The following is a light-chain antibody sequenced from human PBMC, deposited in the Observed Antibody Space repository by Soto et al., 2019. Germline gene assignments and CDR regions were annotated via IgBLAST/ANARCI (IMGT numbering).Light chain of an antibody. CDR1: QSVNSN. V-gene: IGKV3-15*01. CDR2: GAS. CDR3: QQYNTWPWT. Sequence: EIVMTQSPATLSVSPGERATLSCRASQSVNSNLAWYQHKPGQAPRLLIYGASTRATGLPARFSGSGSGTEFTLTISSLQSEDFAVYYCQQYNTWPWTFGQGTKVEIK. J-gene: IGKJ1*01.